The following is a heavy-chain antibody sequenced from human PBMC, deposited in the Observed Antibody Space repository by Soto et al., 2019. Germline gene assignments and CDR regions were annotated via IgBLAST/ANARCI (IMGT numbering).Heavy chain of an antibody. Sequence: EVPVVESGGGLTQPGGSLRLSCAASGFIVSDNYVNWVRQAPGRGLEWVSVTYSGGTTFYADSVKGRFTISRDHFKNTVDLQMNSLRVEDTAIYYCAKGLGTYCTSSSCSNYYFGLDVWGQGTTVTVTS. D-gene: IGHD2-15*01. CDR3: AKGLGTYCTSSSCSNYYFGLDV. CDR2: TYSGGTT. CDR1: GFIVSDNY. V-gene: IGHV3-53*01. J-gene: IGHJ6*02.